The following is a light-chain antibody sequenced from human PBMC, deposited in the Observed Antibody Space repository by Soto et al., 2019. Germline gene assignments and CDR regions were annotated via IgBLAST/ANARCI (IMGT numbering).Light chain of an antibody. V-gene: IGLV2-14*03. J-gene: IGLJ2*01. Sequence: QSALTQPASVSGSPGQSITISCTGTSSDVGDYNYVSWYQNHPGKAPKLMIYDVSNRTSGVSNRFSGSKSGNTASLTISGLQAEDEADYYCSSYRSSTTLSIFGGGTKLTVL. CDR2: DVS. CDR1: SSDVGDYNY. CDR3: SSYRSSTTLSI.